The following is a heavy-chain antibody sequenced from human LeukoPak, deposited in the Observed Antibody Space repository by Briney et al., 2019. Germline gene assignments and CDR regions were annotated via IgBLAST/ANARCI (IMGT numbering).Heavy chain of an antibody. V-gene: IGHV1-46*01. D-gene: IGHD2-8*01. Sequence: ASVKVSCKASGNTYIGDWIHWVRQAPGQWLEWMGATNPRGDATIGAQKFPGRVTITADESTSTAYMELSSLRSEDTAVYYCARSPQYCTNGVCLPSNWFDPWGQGTLVTVSS. CDR2: TNPRGDAT. J-gene: IGHJ5*02. CDR1: GNTYIGDW. CDR3: ARSPQYCTNGVCLPSNWFDP.